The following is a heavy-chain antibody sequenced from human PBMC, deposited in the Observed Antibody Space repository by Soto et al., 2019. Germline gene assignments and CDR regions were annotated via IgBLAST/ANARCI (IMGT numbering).Heavy chain of an antibody. CDR1: GFSFSSNH. D-gene: IGHD6-19*01. Sequence: PGGSLRLSCAVSGFSFSSNHVNWVRQAPGKGLEWISYISSTYEIWYADSVRGRFTISRDNGRNSLFLQMSSLRDEDTAVYYCARDRGWAFDYWGLGTLVTVSS. CDR2: ISSTYEI. CDR3: ARDRGWAFDY. V-gene: IGHV3-48*02. J-gene: IGHJ4*02.